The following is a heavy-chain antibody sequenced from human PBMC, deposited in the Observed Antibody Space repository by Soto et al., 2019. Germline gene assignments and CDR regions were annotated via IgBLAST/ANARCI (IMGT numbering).Heavy chain of an antibody. Sequence: QVQLVQSGAEVKNPGTSVKVSCKASGDTFSGVPMSWVRQSPGQGLEGMGGIIPIFGTPNYAQKFQGRLTITADESTCTAYMELSSLRSDDTGVYYCARPGVRGVINYYFDFWGQGTQVIVSS. CDR3: ARPGVRGVINYYFDF. J-gene: IGHJ4*02. CDR1: GDTFSGVP. V-gene: IGHV1-69*12. D-gene: IGHD3-10*01. CDR2: IIPIFGTP.